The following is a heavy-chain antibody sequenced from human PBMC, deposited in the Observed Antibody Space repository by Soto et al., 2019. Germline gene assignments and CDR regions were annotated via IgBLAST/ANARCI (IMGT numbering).Heavy chain of an antibody. V-gene: IGHV4-34*01. Sequence: SETLSLTCAVYGGSFSGYYWSWIRQPPGKGLEWIGEINHSGSTNYNPSLKSRVTISVDTSKNQFSLKLSSVTAADTAVYYCARDYHDNDTYYYYYYGMDVWGQGTTVTVSS. D-gene: IGHD3-22*01. CDR2: INHSGST. J-gene: IGHJ6*02. CDR1: GGSFSGYY. CDR3: ARDYHDNDTYYYYYYGMDV.